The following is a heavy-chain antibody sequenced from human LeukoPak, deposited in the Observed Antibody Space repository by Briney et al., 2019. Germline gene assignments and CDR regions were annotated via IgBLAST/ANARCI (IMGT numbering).Heavy chain of an antibody. CDR2: ISYDGSNK. CDR3: AKDPSSGLLGGDY. V-gene: IGHV3-30*18. CDR1: GFTFSSYG. Sequence: GGSLRLSCVASGFTFSSYGMHWVRQAPGKGLEWVAVISYDGSNKYYADSVKGRFTISRDNSKNTLYLQMNSLRAEDTAVYYCAKDPSSGLLGGDYWGQGTLVTVSS. D-gene: IGHD6-19*01. J-gene: IGHJ4*02.